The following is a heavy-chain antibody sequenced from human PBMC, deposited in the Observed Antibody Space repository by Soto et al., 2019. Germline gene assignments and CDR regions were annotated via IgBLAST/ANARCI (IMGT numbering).Heavy chain of an antibody. CDR1: GFTFDDNA. D-gene: IGHD4-17*01. CDR3: AKGRTTTYWYFDL. CDR2: ISWNSGSI. Sequence: EVQLVESGGGLVQPGRSLRLSCAASGFTFDDNAMHWVRQAPGKGLEWVSGISWNSGSIGYADSVKGRFTISRDNAKNSLYLQMNSLRAEDTALYYCAKGRTTTYWYFDLWGRGTLVTVSS. V-gene: IGHV3-9*01. J-gene: IGHJ2*01.